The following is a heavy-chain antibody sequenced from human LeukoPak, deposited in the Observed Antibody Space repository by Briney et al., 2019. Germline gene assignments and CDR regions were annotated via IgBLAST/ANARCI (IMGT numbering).Heavy chain of an antibody. Sequence: GGSLRLSCAASRFTVSDNYMSWVRQASGKGLEWVSAISGSGGSTYYADSVKGRFTISRDNSKNTLYLQMNSLRAEDTAVYYCAKATKTYGDLDPPTDWGQGTLVTVSS. CDR3: AKATKTYGDLDPPTD. V-gene: IGHV3-23*01. CDR1: RFTVSDNY. CDR2: ISGSGGST. J-gene: IGHJ4*02. D-gene: IGHD4-17*01.